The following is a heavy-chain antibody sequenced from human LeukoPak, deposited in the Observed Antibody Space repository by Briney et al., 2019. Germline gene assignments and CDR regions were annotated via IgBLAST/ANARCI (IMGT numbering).Heavy chain of an antibody. J-gene: IGHJ4*02. V-gene: IGHV4-39*01. D-gene: IGHD6-13*01. CDR2: IYYSGTT. Sequence: SETLSLTCTVSGGSISSSTYYWGWIRQPPGKGLEWIASIYYSGTTYYNRSLNSRVTMSVDTSNNQFSLRLTFVTAADTAVYYCARGEDIAAAGLDYWGQGTLVTVSS. CDR1: GGSISSSTYY. CDR3: ARGEDIAAAGLDY.